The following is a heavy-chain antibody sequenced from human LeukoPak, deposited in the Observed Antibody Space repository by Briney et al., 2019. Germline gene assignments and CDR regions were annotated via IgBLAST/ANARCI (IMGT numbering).Heavy chain of an antibody. J-gene: IGHJ6*03. D-gene: IGHD4-11*01. CDR2: FFYTCNH. Sequence: PSETLSLTCTVSVGSISSSSYYWGWIRQPPGKGLEGIRSFFYTCNHFHLRSFKSRLTICVDTSKHRFSLRLTSVTAADTAVYYCARDRTGQQLISRKEYYYMDVWGKGTTVTISS. CDR3: ARDRTGQQLISRKEYYYMDV. V-gene: IGHV4-39*02. CDR1: VGSISSSSYY.